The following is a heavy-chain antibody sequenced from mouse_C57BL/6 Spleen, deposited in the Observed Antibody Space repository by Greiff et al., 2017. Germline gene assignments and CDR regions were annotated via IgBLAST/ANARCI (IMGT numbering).Heavy chain of an antibody. CDR3: EREEAPNTYFDY. CDR2: INPNYGTT. V-gene: IGHV1-39*01. D-gene: IGHD3-2*02. Sequence: VQLQQSGPELVKPGASVKISCKASGYSFTDYNMNWVKQSNGKSLEWLGIINPNYGTTSYNQKFKVNATLTVDQSSSTAYMQRISLTSEDSAVYYCEREEAPNTYFDYWGQGTTLTVSS. CDR1: GYSFTDYN. J-gene: IGHJ2*01.